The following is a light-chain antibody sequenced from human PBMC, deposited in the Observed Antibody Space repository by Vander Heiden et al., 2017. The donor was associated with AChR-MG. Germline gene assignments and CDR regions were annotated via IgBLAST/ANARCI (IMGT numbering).Light chain of an antibody. CDR1: SSDVGGYNY. Sequence: QSALTQPASLSGSPGQSITISCTGTSSDVGGYNYVSWYQQHPGKAPKLMIYDVNKRPSGVSDRFSGSKSGNTASLTISGLQAEDEADYYCSSYTTSSTLFGGGTKLTVL. J-gene: IGLJ2*01. V-gene: IGLV2-14*01. CDR2: DVN. CDR3: SSYTTSSTL.